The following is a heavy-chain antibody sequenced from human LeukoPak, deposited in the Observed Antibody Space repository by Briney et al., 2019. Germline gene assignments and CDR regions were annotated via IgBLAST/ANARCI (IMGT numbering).Heavy chain of an antibody. CDR3: ARSDFWSGHYYYYYMDV. J-gene: IGHJ6*03. V-gene: IGHV4-4*07. CDR1: GGSFTNYY. CDR2: INTKGST. Sequence: SETLSLTCTVSGGSFTNYYWSWIRQPAGEGLEWIGHINTKGSTSSNPSLKSPVIMSVDTSKNQFSLKLSSVTAADTAVYYCARSDFWSGHYYYYYMDVWGKGTTVTVSS. D-gene: IGHD3-3*01.